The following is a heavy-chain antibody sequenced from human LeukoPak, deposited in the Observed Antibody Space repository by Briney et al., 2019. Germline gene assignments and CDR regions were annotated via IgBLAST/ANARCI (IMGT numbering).Heavy chain of an antibody. CDR2: ISYDGSNK. D-gene: IGHD3-22*01. CDR3: ARDPAYYDSSGYSHYYGMDV. CDR1: GFTFSSYA. Sequence: GGSLRFSCAASGFTFSSYAMHWVRQAPGKGLEWVAVISYDGSNKYYADSVKGRFTISRDNSKNTLYLQMNSLRAEDTAVYYCARDPAYYDSSGYSHYYGMDVWGQGTTVTVSS. V-gene: IGHV3-30-3*01. J-gene: IGHJ6*02.